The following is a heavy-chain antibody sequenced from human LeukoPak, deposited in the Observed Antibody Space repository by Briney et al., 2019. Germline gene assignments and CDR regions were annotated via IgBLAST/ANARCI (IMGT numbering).Heavy chain of an antibody. CDR3: ARGYAYYYYMDV. Sequence: SETLSLTCTVSGRSISSSSYYWGWIRQPPGKGLEWIGSIYYRGSTDYNPSLKSRVTISVDTSKNQSALKLSSVTAADTAVYYCARGYAYYYYMDVWGKGTTVTVSS. D-gene: IGHD5-18*01. J-gene: IGHJ6*03. V-gene: IGHV4-39*06. CDR2: IYYRGST. CDR1: GRSISSSSYY.